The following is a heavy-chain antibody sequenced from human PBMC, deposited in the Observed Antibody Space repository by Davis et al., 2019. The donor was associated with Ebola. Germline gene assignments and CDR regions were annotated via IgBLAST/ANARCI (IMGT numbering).Heavy chain of an antibody. CDR2: ISSSDSTI. D-gene: IGHD1-14*01. Sequence: PGESLRLSCAASGFTLSSYSMNWVRQAPGKGLEWVSYISSSDSTIYYADSVKGRFTISRDNAKKSLYLQMNSLRAEDTAVYYCAREWLEPPYGMDVWGQGTTVTVSS. J-gene: IGHJ6*02. V-gene: IGHV3-48*04. CDR1: GFTLSSYS. CDR3: AREWLEPPYGMDV.